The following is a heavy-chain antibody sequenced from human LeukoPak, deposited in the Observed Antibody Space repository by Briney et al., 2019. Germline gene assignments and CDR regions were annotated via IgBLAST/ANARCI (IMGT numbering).Heavy chain of an antibody. CDR3: ARGGDFGVPAPLGIDAFDF. D-gene: IGHD2-2*01. CDR1: GFNFRDYA. Sequence: GGSLRLSCTTSGFNFRDYALSWVRQAPGKGLEWVGFIISRAYAETTEYAASVKGRFTISKDYSKTIAYLQMNSPKTEDTAVYYCARGGDFGVPAPLGIDAFDFWGQGTMVTVSS. V-gene: IGHV3-49*04. CDR2: IISRAYAETT. J-gene: IGHJ3*01.